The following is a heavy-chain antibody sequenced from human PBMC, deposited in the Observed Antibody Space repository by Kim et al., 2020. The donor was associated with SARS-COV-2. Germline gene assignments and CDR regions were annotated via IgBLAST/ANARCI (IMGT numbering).Heavy chain of an antibody. CDR3: VKDWSRRDIVVVPAAIYYGMDV. J-gene: IGHJ6*02. V-gene: IGHV3-64D*06. D-gene: IGHD2-2*01. CDR2: ISSNGGST. CDR1: GFTFSSYA. Sequence: GGSLRLSCSASGFTFSSYAMHWVRQAPGKGLEYVSAISSNGGSTYYADSVKGRFTISRDNSKNTLYLQMSSLRAEDTAVYYCVKDWSRRDIVVVPAAIYYGMDVWGQGTTVTVSS.